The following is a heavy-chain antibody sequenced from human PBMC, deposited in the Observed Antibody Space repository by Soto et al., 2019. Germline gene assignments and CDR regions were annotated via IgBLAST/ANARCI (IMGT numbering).Heavy chain of an antibody. D-gene: IGHD3-3*01. J-gene: IGHJ5*02. CDR3: ARALGDFWSGYYTYWFDP. CDR1: GYTFTSYG. V-gene: IGHV1-18*01. Sequence: QVQLVQSGAEVKKPGASVKVSCKVSGYTFTSYGISWVRQAPGQGLEWMGWISAYNGNTNYAQKLQGRVTMTTDTSTRTAYMELRSLRSDDTAVYYCARALGDFWSGYYTYWFDPWGQGTLVTVSS. CDR2: ISAYNGNT.